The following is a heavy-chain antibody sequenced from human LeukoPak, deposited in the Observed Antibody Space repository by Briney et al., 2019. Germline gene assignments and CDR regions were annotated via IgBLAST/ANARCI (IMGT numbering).Heavy chain of an antibody. CDR1: GYSISSGYY. V-gene: IGHV4-38-2*01. J-gene: IGHJ6*03. CDR3: ARLAVRPFYYMDV. CDR2: IYHSGST. Sequence: KPSETLSLTCAVSGYSISSGYYWGWIRQPPGKGLEWIGSIYHSGSTYYNPSLKSRGTISVDTSKNQFSLKLSSVTAADTAVYYCARLAVRPFYYMDVWGKGTTVTVSS. D-gene: IGHD2-2*01.